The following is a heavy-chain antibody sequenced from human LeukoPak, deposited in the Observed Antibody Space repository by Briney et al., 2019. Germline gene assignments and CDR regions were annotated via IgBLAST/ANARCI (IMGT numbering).Heavy chain of an antibody. D-gene: IGHD5-24*01. Sequence: PSETLSLTCTVSGGSMSHHWSWIRQSPGKGLEWIGYISQTASTNYNPSLKSRVTLSMDTSKNQLSFQLTSVTAADTAVYFCAREKSPERKTWLQLGAFDVWGQGTVVTVSS. CDR2: ISQTAST. CDR1: GGSMSHH. CDR3: AREKSPERKTWLQLGAFDV. J-gene: IGHJ3*01. V-gene: IGHV4-59*11.